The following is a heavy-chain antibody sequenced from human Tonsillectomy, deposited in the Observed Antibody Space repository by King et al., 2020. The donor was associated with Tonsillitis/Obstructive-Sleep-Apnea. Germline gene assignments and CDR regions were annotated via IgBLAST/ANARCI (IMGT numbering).Heavy chain of an antibody. CDR1: GFTFSSYA. CDR3: AKGVASYSSGWYYFDC. D-gene: IGHD6-19*01. V-gene: IGHV3-23*04. CDR2: ISGSGGST. Sequence: VQLVESGGGLVQPGGSLRLSCAASGFTFSSYAMSWVRQAPGKGLDWVSTISGSGGSTYYADSVKGRFTISRDNSKNTLYLQMNSLRAEETAVYYCAKGVASYSSGWYYFDCWGQGILVTVSS. J-gene: IGHJ4*02.